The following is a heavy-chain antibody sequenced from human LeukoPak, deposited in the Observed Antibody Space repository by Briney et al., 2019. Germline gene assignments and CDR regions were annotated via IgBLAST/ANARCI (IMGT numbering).Heavy chain of an antibody. CDR3: ARGPYSYDSSGAFDI. V-gene: IGHV4-30-4*07. CDR2: IYYSGST. D-gene: IGHD3-22*01. Sequence: SQTLSLTCAVSGGSISSGGYSWSWIRQPPGKGLEWIGYIYYSGSTNYSPSLKSRVTISVDTSKNQFSLKLSSVTAADTAVYFCARGPYSYDSSGAFDIWGQGTMVTVSS. J-gene: IGHJ3*02. CDR1: GGSISSGGYS.